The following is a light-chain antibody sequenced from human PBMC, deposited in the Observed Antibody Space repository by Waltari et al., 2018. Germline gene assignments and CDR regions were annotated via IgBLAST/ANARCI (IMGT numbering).Light chain of an antibody. CDR1: QSILNSSNNKNY. CDR3: QQYFTTPPT. Sequence: DLVLTQSPDSLTVSLGERATIHCTSSQSILNSSNNKNYLAWYQQKPGQPPKLLIYWASTREPGVPDRFSGSGSGTDFTLTISSLQTEDVAAYYCQQYFTTPPTFGQGTKVEI. CDR2: WAS. J-gene: IGKJ1*01. V-gene: IGKV4-1*01.